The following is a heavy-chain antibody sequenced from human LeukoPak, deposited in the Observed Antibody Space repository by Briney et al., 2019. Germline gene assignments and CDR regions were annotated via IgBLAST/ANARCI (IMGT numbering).Heavy chain of an antibody. D-gene: IGHD6-13*01. CDR2: IKLDGSEK. CDR3: ARRGSSSWYYYGMDV. CDR1: GFTFGKYW. V-gene: IGHV3-7*03. Sequence: PGGSLRLSCVASGFTFGKYWMSWVRQAPGKGLEWVANIKLDGSEKNYVDSVKGRFTISRDNSKNTLYLQMNSLRAEDTAVYYCARRGSSSWYYYGMDVWGQGTTVTVSS. J-gene: IGHJ6*02.